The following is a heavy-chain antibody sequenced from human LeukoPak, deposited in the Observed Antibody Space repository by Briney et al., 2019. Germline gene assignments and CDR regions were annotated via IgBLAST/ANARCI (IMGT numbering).Heavy chain of an antibody. V-gene: IGHV4-4*07. D-gene: IGHD2-21*02. Sequence: SETLSLTCTVSGASISSFYWSWIRQPAGKGLEWIGRVFTSGNNNYNPSLKSRVIMSGDRSKNQFSLKLSSVTAADTAVYYCARVGDFATYFDYWGQGTLVTVSS. CDR3: ARVGDFATYFDY. CDR2: VFTSGNN. J-gene: IGHJ4*02. CDR1: GASISSFY.